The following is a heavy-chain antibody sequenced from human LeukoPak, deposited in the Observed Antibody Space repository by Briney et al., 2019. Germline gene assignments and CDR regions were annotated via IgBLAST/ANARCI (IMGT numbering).Heavy chain of an antibody. CDR3: AKILDSRGYLRSHFGY. V-gene: IGHV3-23*01. CDR1: GFSFGSYA. J-gene: IGHJ4*01. Sequence: GGSLRLFCAGSGFSFGSYAMTWVGQGPGKGLEWVSSINGNGGSTYYADSVKGRLTISRDNSKNTLYLQMNSLRAEDTAVYYCAKILDSRGYLRSHFGYWGHGTMVTVSS. D-gene: IGHD3-22*01. CDR2: INGNGGST.